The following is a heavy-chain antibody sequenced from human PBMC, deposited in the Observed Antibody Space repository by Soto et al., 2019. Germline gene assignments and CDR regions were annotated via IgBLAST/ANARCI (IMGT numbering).Heavy chain of an antibody. CDR2: INHSGST. V-gene: IGHV4-34*01. CDR3: AREGSVRFDP. CDR1: GGSFSGFY. J-gene: IGHJ5*02. Sequence: SETLSLTCAVFGGSFSGFYCSWIRQPPGKGLEWIGEINHSGSTNYNPSLKSRVTISLATPKNQLSLKLSSVTAADTAVYYWAREGSVRFDPWGQGTLVTVSS.